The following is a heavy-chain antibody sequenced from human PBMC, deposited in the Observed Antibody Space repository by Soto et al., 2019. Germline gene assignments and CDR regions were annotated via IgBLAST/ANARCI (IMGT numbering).Heavy chain of an antibody. CDR1: GFTFNNYY. V-gene: IGHV3-7*05. J-gene: IGHJ4*02. CDR3: GRGFGGTN. CDR2: INQDGSAK. D-gene: IGHD2-15*01. Sequence: EVQLVESGGGLVQPGGSLRLSCAASGFTFNNYYMVWVRQAPGRGLEWVANINQDGSAKYYVDSVKGRFTISRDNAKSSLYLQTNSLRAEDTATYYCGRGFGGTNWGQGSLVTVSS.